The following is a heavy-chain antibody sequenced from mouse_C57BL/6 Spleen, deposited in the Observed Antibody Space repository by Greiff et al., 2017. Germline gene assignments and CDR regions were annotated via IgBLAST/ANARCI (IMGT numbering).Heavy chain of an antibody. CDR3: ARNRAGKDYFDY. D-gene: IGHD3-1*01. J-gene: IGHJ2*01. Sequence: VQLQQSGAELMKPGASVKLSCKATGYTFTGYWIEWVKQRPGHGLEWIGDIYPGSGSTNYNEKFKSKATLTVDTSSSTAYMQLSSLTSEDSAVYYCARNRAGKDYFDYWGQGTTLTVSS. CDR1: GYTFTGYW. CDR2: IYPGSGST. V-gene: IGHV1-9*01.